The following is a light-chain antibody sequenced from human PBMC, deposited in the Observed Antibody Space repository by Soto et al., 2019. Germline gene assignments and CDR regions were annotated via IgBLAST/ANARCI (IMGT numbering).Light chain of an antibody. CDR2: EVS. CDR3: MQSLQFPIT. J-gene: IGKJ5*01. V-gene: IGKV2D-29*01. Sequence: DIVMAQTGLSVAVGARHLTSISCKSSQSLLHSDGKTYLYWYMQKPGQPPQLLIYEVSNRFSGVPDRLSGSGSGTDFTLKLRRVEAEDVGVHYCMQSLQFPITLGQGTRLEIK. CDR1: QSLLHSDGKTY.